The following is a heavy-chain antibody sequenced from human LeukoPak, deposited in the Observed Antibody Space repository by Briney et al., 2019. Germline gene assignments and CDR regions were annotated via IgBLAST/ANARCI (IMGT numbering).Heavy chain of an antibody. CDR1: GYILSNNG. V-gene: IGHV1-18*01. CDR2: ISAYNGNT. J-gene: IGHJ4*02. CDR3: ARDWSIAARTFDY. D-gene: IGHD6-6*01. Sequence: GASVKVSCKASGYILSNNGITWVRQAPGQGLEWMGWISAYNGNTNYAQKLQGRVTMTTDTSTSTAYMELRSLRSDDTAVYYCARDWSIAARTFDYWGQGTLVTVSS.